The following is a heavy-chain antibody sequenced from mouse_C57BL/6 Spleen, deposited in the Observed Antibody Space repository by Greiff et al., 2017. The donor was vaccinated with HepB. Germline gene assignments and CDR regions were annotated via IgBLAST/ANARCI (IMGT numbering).Heavy chain of an antibody. D-gene: IGHD4-1*01. CDR1: GFAFSSSW. CDR2: IYPGDGDT. Sequence: QVQLQQSGPELVKPGASVKISCTASGFAFSSSWMNWVKQRPGKGLEWIGRIYPGDGDTNYNGKFQGKATLTADKSSSTAYMQLSSLTSEDSAVYFCARALLTGYYFDYWGQGTTLTVSS. J-gene: IGHJ2*01. V-gene: IGHV1-82*01. CDR3: ARALLTGYYFDY.